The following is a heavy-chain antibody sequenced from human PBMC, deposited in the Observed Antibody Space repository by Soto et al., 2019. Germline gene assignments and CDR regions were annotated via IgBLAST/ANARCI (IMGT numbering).Heavy chain of an antibody. J-gene: IGHJ5*02. CDR3: GSPPWADNGGFFAP. Sequence: SETLSLTCTVSGGSISKNYWTWIRQPPGKGLEWIGYIYYSGSTNYNPSLKSRVTISVDTSKNQFSLKVTSVTAADTAVYYCGSPPWADNGGFFAPGGRGTLVTVSS. CDR2: IYYSGST. CDR1: GGSISKNY. D-gene: IGHD1-1*01. V-gene: IGHV4-59*01.